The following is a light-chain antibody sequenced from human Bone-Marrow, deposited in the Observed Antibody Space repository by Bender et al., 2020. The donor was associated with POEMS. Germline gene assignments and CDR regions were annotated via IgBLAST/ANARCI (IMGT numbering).Light chain of an antibody. CDR2: DVS. V-gene: IGLV2-14*01. Sequence: QSALTQPASVSGSPGQSITISCTGTSSDVGGYNYVSWYQQQPGKAPKLMIYDVSYRPSGVSNRFSGSKSGNTASLTISGLQAEDEGDYYCCSYAGDPYVFGTGTKVTVL. CDR3: CSYAGDPYV. CDR1: SSDVGGYNY. J-gene: IGLJ1*01.